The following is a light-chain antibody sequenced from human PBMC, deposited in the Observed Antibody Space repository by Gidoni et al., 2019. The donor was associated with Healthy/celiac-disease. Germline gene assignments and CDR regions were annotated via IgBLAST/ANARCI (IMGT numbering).Light chain of an antibody. CDR1: QSVSSN. CDR2: GAS. Sequence: EIVMTQSPATLSVSPGERATLSCRASQSVSSNLAWYQQKPGQAPRLLIYGASTRATGIPARFSGSVSGTEFTLTISSLQSEEFAVYCCQQYNNWPPITFGQGTRLEIK. CDR3: QQYNNWPPIT. V-gene: IGKV3-15*01. J-gene: IGKJ5*01.